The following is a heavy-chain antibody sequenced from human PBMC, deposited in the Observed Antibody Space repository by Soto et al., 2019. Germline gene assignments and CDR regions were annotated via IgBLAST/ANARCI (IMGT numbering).Heavy chain of an antibody. V-gene: IGHV3-33*01. D-gene: IGHD5-12*01. CDR3: ARERVATSHFDY. CDR2: IWYDGSNK. CDR1: GFTFSSYC. Sequence: GGSLRLSCAASGFTFSSYCMHWVRQAPGKGLEWVAVIWYDGSNKYYADSVKGRFTISRDNSKNTLYLQMNSLRAEDTAVYYCARERVATSHFDYWGQGTLVTVSS. J-gene: IGHJ4*02.